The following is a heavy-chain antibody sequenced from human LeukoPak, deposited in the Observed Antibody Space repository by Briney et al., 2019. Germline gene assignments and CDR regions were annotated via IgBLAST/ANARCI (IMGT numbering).Heavy chain of an antibody. D-gene: IGHD3-10*01. Sequence: PGGSLRLSCTVSGFTVSSNSMSWVRQAPGKGLEWVSFYSDNTHYSDSVKGRFTISRDDSKSIAYLQMNSLKTEDTAVYYCARRITMVRGGPRFDPWGQGTLVTVSS. J-gene: IGHJ5*02. V-gene: IGHV3-53*01. CDR1: GFTVSSNS. CDR3: ARRITMVRGGPRFDP. CDR2: YSDNT.